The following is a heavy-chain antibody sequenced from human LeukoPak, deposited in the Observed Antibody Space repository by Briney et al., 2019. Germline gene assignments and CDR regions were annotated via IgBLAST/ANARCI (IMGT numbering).Heavy chain of an antibody. J-gene: IGHJ6*04. CDR1: GFTFSSYW. Sequence: GGSLRLSCAPSGFTFSSYWMSWVRQAPGKGLEWVADIKQDGSEKYYVDSVKGRFTISRDNGKNSLYLQMNSLRAEDTAVYYCARKAYGLDVWGKGTTVTVSS. CDR2: IKQDGSEK. V-gene: IGHV3-7*03. CDR3: ARKAYGLDV.